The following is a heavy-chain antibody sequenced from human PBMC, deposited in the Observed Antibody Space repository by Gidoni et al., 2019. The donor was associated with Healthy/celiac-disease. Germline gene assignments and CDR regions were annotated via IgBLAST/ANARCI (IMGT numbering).Heavy chain of an antibody. J-gene: IGHJ4*02. V-gene: IGHV3-30*18. CDR1: GFTFSSYG. CDR2: ISYDGSNK. CDR3: AKGAAAGPFDY. D-gene: IGHD6-13*01. Sequence: QVQLVESGGGVVQPGRSLRLSCAASGFTFSSYGMHWVRQAPGKGLGWVAVISYDGSNKYYADSVKGRFTISRDNSKNTLYLQMNSLRAEDTAVYYCAKGAAAGPFDYWGQGTLVTVSS.